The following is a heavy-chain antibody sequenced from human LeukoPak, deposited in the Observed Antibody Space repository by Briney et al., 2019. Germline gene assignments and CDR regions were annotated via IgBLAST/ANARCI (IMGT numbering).Heavy chain of an antibody. Sequence: GGSLRLSCAASGLTVSSNSMRWVRQAPGKGLEWVSVIYSAGATYYADSVRGRFTISRDNSKNTVYLQMNSLRAEDTAFYYCARDRGTSGHIFDYWGRGTLVTVSS. J-gene: IGHJ4*02. CDR3: ARDRGTSGHIFDY. D-gene: IGHD2-2*01. CDR1: GLTVSSNS. V-gene: IGHV3-53*01. CDR2: IYSAGAT.